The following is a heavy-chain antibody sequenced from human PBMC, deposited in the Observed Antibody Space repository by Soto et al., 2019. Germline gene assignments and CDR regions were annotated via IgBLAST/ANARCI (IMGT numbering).Heavy chain of an antibody. CDR2: IYHSGST. CDR1: GYSISSGYY. J-gene: IGHJ4*02. V-gene: IGHV4-38-2*01. Sequence: PSETLSLTCAVSGYSISSGYYWGCIRQPPGKGLEWIGSIYHSGSTYYNPSLKSRVTISVDTSKNQFSLKLSSVTAADTAVYYCASSNYYYDSSGYQKGPFDYWGQGTLVTVSS. CDR3: ASSNYYYDSSGYQKGPFDY. D-gene: IGHD3-22*01.